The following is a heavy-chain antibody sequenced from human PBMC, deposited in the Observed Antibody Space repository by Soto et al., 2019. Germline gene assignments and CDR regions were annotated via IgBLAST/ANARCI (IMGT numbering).Heavy chain of an antibody. CDR1: GFTFNNYV. CDR2: ISGTGLSA. Sequence: GGSLRLSCAASGFTFNNYVMTWVRQAPGKGLEWVSAISGTGLSAYYADSVKGRFTFSRDNFKNMVYLQMNSLRAEDTAVYYCAKGGSRGYSYGYIDSWGQGTLVTVSS. V-gene: IGHV3-23*01. CDR3: AKGGSRGYSYGYIDS. J-gene: IGHJ4*02. D-gene: IGHD5-18*01.